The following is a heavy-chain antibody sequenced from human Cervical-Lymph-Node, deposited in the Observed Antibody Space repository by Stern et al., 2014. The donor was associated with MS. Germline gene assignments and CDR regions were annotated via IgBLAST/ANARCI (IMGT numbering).Heavy chain of an antibody. Sequence: EVQLEESGADVKKPGESLKISCKASGYSFTNSWIGWVRQMPGKGLEWMGIIYPGNFDTRYSPSFQGQVTISADRSISTAYLQWSSLKASDTAMYYCARLASYTGYDYDAFDMWGQGTRVTVSS. CDR3: ARLASYTGYDYDAFDM. J-gene: IGHJ3*02. CDR1: GYSFTNSW. D-gene: IGHD5-12*01. CDR2: IYPGNFDT. V-gene: IGHV5-51*03.